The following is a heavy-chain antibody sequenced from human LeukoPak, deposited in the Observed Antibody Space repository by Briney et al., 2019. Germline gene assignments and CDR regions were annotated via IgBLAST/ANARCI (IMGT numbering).Heavy chain of an antibody. CDR2: VYDIGST. D-gene: IGHD3-10*01. J-gene: IGHJ5*01. V-gene: IGHV4-59*11. CDR1: GGSIGSHY. Sequence: SETLSLTCTVSGGSIGSHYWTWIRQTPGKGLEWIGYVYDIGSTKYNPSLKSRVTISVDTSKNQFSLRLSSVTAADTAVYYCARGPYGSGISNWFDSWGRGTLVIVSS. CDR3: ARGPYGSGISNWFDS.